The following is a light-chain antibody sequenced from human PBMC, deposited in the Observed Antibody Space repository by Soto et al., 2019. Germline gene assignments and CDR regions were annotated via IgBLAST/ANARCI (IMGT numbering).Light chain of an antibody. CDR2: KAS. CDR1: QSISSW. V-gene: IGKV1-5*03. Sequence: DPQMTQSPSTLSASVGDRVTITCRASQSISSWLAWYQQKPGKAPKLLVYKASSLESGVPSRFSGSGSGTEFTLTISSLQPDDFATYYCQQYNSYPITFGQGTRLEIK. CDR3: QQYNSYPIT. J-gene: IGKJ5*01.